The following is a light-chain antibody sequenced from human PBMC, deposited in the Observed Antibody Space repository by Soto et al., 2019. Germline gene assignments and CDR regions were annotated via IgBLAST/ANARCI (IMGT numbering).Light chain of an antibody. CDR2: WAS. CDR1: QSVLHRSNNKNC. J-gene: IGKJ1*01. V-gene: IGKV4-1*01. CDR3: QQYYTTPPA. Sequence: DIVMTQSPDSLAASLGERATINCKSSQSVLHRSNNKNCLAWYQQKPGQPPKLLIYWASIRESGVPDRFSGSGSGTDFTLTISSLQAEDVAVYYCQQYYTTPPAFGQGTKVEIK.